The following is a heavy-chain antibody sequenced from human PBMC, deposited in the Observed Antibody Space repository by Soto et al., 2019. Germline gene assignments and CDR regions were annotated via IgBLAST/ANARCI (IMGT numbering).Heavy chain of an antibody. V-gene: IGHV4-39*01. CDR2: SYYSGST. CDR3: ARQAFRIAARPIDY. J-gene: IGHJ4*02. CDR1: GGSISSSSYY. D-gene: IGHD6-6*01. Sequence: SETRSRTGTVSGGSISSSSYYWGSIRQPPGKALDRIWGSYYSGSTYYNPSLKSRVTIAVDTSKNQFSLKLCSVTAADTAVYYCARQAFRIAARPIDYWGQGTLVTVSS.